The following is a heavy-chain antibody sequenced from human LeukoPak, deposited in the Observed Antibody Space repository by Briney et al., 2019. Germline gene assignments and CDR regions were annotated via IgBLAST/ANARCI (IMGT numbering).Heavy chain of an antibody. J-gene: IGHJ6*03. CDR1: GYTFTSYD. Sequence: ASVKVPCKASGYTFTSYDINWVRQATGQGLEWMGWMNPNSGNTGYAQKFQGRVTITRNTSISTAYMELSSLRSEDTAVYYCARAKLRVHYYYYMDVWGKGTTVTVSS. CDR2: MNPNSGNT. CDR3: ARAKLRVHYYYYMDV. D-gene: IGHD6-6*01. V-gene: IGHV1-8*03.